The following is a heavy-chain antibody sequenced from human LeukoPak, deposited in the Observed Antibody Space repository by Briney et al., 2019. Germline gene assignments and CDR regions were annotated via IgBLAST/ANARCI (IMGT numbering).Heavy chain of an antibody. J-gene: IGHJ4*02. CDR1: GFTFSSYA. Sequence: GGSLRLSCAASGFTFSSYAMSWVRQTPGKGLEWVSTIDGRGGSTFSADSVKGRFTISRDNSKNTLYLQMNSLRAEDTAVYYCAKEVASGYPHYFFDYWGQGTLVTVSS. CDR3: AKEVASGYPHYFFDY. V-gene: IGHV3-23*01. D-gene: IGHD3-22*01. CDR2: IDGRGGST.